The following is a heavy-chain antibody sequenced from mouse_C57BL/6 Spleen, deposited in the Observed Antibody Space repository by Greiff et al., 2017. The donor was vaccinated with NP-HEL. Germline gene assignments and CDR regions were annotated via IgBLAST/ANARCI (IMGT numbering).Heavy chain of an antibody. V-gene: IGHV2-2*01. CDR1: GFSLTSYG. D-gene: IGHD1-1*01. CDR2: IWSGGST. CDR3: ARGITTVVAHFDY. J-gene: IGHJ2*01. Sequence: VQLVESGPGLVQPSQSLSITCTVSGFSLTSYGVHWVRQSPGKGLEWLGVIWSGGSTDYNAAFISRLSISKDNSKSQVFFKMNSLQADDTAIYYCARGITTVVAHFDYWGQGTTLTVSS.